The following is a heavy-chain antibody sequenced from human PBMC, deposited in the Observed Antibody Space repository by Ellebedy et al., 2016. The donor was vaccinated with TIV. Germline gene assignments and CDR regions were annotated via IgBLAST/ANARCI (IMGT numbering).Heavy chain of an antibody. CDR2: ISWDGGST. V-gene: IGHV3-43*01. Sequence: PGGSLRLSCAASGFTFDDYTMHWVRQAPGKGLEWVSLISWDGGSTYYADSVKGRFTISRDNSKNSLYLQMNSLRTEETDLYYCAKAAPRYFDWFHNRYFDLWGRGTLVTVSS. D-gene: IGHD3-9*01. J-gene: IGHJ2*01. CDR3: AKAAPRYFDWFHNRYFDL. CDR1: GFTFDDYT.